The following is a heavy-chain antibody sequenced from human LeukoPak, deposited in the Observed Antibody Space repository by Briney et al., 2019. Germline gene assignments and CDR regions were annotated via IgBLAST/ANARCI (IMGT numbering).Heavy chain of an antibody. CDR1: GFTFNSYG. Sequence: PEGSLRLSCAASGFTFNSYGMHWVRQAPGKGLEWVAFIRYDGSNKYYADSVKGRFTISRDNSKNTLYLQMNSLRAEDTAVYYCAKDLSSSFSFDYWGQGTLVTVSS. CDR3: AKDLSSSFSFDY. V-gene: IGHV3-30*02. CDR2: IRYDGSNK. J-gene: IGHJ4*02. D-gene: IGHD6-6*01.